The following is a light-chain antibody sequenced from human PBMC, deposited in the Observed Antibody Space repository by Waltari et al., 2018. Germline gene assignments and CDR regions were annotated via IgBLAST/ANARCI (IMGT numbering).Light chain of an antibody. J-gene: IGKJ1*01. V-gene: IGKV3-20*01. CDR3: QHYVRLPVT. Sequence: EIVLTQSPCTLSLSPGERATLSCWASQGVGRALAWYQQKRGQAPRLLIYGASTRASGIPDRFSGSGSGTDFSLTINRLEPEDFAVYYCQHYVRLPVTFGQGTKVEIK. CDR2: GAS. CDR1: QGVGRA.